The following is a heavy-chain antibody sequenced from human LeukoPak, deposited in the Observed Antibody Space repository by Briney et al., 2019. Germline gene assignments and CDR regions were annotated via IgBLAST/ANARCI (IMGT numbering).Heavy chain of an antibody. D-gene: IGHD2-2*01. CDR1: GYTFTSYG. CDR2: ISAYNGNT. CDR3: ARGPHCSSTSCYRSWFDP. Sequence: GASVKVSCKASGYTFTSYGISWVRQAPGQGLEWMGWISAYNGNTNYAQKLQGRVTMTTDTSTSTAYMELRSLRSDDTAVYYCARGPHCSSTSCYRSWFDPWGQGTLVTVSS. V-gene: IGHV1-18*01. J-gene: IGHJ5*02.